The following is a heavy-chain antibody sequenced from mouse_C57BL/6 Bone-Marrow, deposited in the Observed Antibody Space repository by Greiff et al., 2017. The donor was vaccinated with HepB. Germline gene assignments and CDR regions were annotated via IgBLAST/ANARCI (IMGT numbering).Heavy chain of an antibody. J-gene: IGHJ3*01. V-gene: IGHV5-4*01. CDR1: GFTFSSYA. CDR2: ISDGGSYT. Sequence: EVQLQESGGGLVKPGGSLKLSCAASGFTFSSYAMSWVRQTPEKRLEWVATISDGGSYTYYPDNVKGRFTISRDNAKNNLYLQMSHLKSEDTAMYYCARRAYYGSSYAWFAYWGQGTLVTVSA. D-gene: IGHD1-1*01. CDR3: ARRAYYGSSYAWFAY.